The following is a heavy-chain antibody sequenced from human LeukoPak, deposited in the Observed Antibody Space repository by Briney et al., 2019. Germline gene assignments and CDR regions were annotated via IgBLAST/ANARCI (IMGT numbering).Heavy chain of an antibody. D-gene: IGHD3-3*01. Sequence: GGSLRLSCAASGFTFSSYAMSWVRQAPGKGLEWVSAISGSGGSTYYADSVKGRFTISRDNSKNTLYLQMNSLRAEDTAVYHCATSSRDFWSGYRFDYWGQGTLVTVSS. V-gene: IGHV3-23*01. CDR1: GFTFSSYA. CDR2: ISGSGGST. J-gene: IGHJ4*02. CDR3: ATSSRDFWSGYRFDY.